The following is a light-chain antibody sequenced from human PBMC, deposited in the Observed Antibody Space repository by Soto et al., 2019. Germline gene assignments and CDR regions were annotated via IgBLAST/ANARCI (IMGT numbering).Light chain of an antibody. Sequence: EIVLTQSPGTLSLSPGEGASLSCRASQAISGNYLAWYQHKPGQAPRLLIFGASYRATGIPGRFSGSGSGTDFTLTISSLEPEDFAVYYCQQRSDWLTFGGGTKVDI. CDR3: QQRSDWLT. CDR2: GAS. CDR1: QAISGNY. J-gene: IGKJ4*01. V-gene: IGKV3-11*01.